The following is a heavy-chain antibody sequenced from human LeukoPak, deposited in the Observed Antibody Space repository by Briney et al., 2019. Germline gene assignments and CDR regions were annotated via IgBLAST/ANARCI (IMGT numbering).Heavy chain of an antibody. CDR3: ARDVDTFFDY. J-gene: IGHJ4*02. Sequence: KPSETLSLTCTVSGGSMSSYYWSWIRQPAGKGLEWIGRIYASGSTYYNPSLKSRVTMSVDTSKNQFSLKLTSVTAADTAVYHCARDVDTFFDYWGQGTLVTVSS. CDR1: GGSMSSYY. D-gene: IGHD5-18*01. V-gene: IGHV4-4*07. CDR2: IYASGST.